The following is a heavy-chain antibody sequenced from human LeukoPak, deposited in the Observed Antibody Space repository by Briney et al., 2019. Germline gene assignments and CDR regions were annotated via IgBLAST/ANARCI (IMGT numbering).Heavy chain of an antibody. D-gene: IGHD1-14*01. CDR1: GFTFDGYA. CDR3: AKVPSTTQTFDY. CDR2: ISWNSGSI. Sequence: PGGSLRLSCAASGFTFDGYAMHWVRQAPGKGLEWVSGISWNSGSIGYADSVKGRFTISRDNAKNSLYLQMNSLRAEDTALYYCAKVPSTTQTFDYWGQGTLVTVSS. J-gene: IGHJ4*02. V-gene: IGHV3-9*01.